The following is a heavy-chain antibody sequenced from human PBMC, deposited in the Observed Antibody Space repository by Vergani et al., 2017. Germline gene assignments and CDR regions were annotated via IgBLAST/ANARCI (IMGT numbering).Heavy chain of an antibody. CDR3: TRGQVLVGATAFYYYGMDV. Sequence: QVQLQESGPGLVKPSETLSLTCTVSNDSVSNTFYYWGWIRQTPGKGLEWIGSIDYSGSTYYNPSLESRVTMSVDTSQSQFSLKLSSVTAADTAVYYCTRGQVLVGATAFYYYGMDVWGQGPTVTVSS. V-gene: IGHV4-39*01. CDR1: NDSVSNTFYY. J-gene: IGHJ6*02. CDR2: IDYSGST. D-gene: IGHD1-26*01.